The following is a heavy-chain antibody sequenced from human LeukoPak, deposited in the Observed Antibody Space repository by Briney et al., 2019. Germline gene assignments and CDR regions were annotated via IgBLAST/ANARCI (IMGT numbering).Heavy chain of an antibody. J-gene: IGHJ5*02. CDR2: IKQDGSEK. CDR1: GFTFSTFW. Sequence: GGPLRLSCAASGFTFSTFWMSWVRQAPGKGLEWVANIKQDGSEKNYVDTVKGRFTISRDNAKNSLYLQMNSLRAEDTAVYYCARGFRWLDPWGQGTLVTVSS. CDR3: ARGFRWLDP. V-gene: IGHV3-7*01.